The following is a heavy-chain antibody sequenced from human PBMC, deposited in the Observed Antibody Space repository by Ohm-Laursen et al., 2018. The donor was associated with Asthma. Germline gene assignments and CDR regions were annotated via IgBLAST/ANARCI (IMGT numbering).Heavy chain of an antibody. V-gene: IGHV4-30-4*01. CDR3: ARVASYGDLYFGIDV. Sequence: SQTLSLTCTVGGAYIGSRDHHWSWIRQSPGTGLEWIGFVFWSGTTHYNRSLERRLSISIDTTRNEFSMTLRSVTAADTAVYFCARVASYGDLYFGIDVWGQGTTVTVSS. D-gene: IGHD4-17*01. CDR2: VFWSGTT. J-gene: IGHJ6*02. CDR1: GAYIGSRDHH.